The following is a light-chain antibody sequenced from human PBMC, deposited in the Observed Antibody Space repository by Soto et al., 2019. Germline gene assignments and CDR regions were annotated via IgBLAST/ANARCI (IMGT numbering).Light chain of an antibody. Sequence: EIVMTQSPATLSVSPGERATLSCRASQSVSSNLAWYQQKPGQAPRLLIYGASTRATGIPARFSGSGSGTEFTLTISSLQSEDFEVYYCQQYNNWHVTFGQGTKLEI. CDR2: GAS. V-gene: IGKV3-15*01. CDR3: QQYNNWHVT. J-gene: IGKJ2*01. CDR1: QSVSSN.